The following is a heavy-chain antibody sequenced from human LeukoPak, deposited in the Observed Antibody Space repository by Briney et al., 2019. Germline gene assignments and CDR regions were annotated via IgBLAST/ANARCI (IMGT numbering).Heavy chain of an antibody. Sequence: PGGSLRLSCAASGFTFSSYSMNWVRQAPGKGLEWVSSISSSSSYIYYADSVKGRFTISRDNAKNSLYLQMNSLRAEDTAVYYCARLVAVAGIYSQNNDYWGQGTLVTVSS. CDR2: ISSSSSYI. CDR1: GFTFSSYS. D-gene: IGHD6-19*01. CDR3: ARLVAVAGIYSQNNDY. J-gene: IGHJ4*02. V-gene: IGHV3-21*01.